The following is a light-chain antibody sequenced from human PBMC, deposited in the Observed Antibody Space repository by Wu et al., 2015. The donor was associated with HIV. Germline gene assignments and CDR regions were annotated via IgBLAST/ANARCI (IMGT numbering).Light chain of an antibody. J-gene: IGKJ1*01. CDR3: QQYNNWPPWT. V-gene: IGKV3-11*01. Sequence: EIVLTQSPATLSLSPGERATLSCRASQSVGSYLAWYQQKPGQAPRLLIYNAYDRATGIPARFSGSGSGTEFTLTISSMQSEDFAVYYCQQYNNWPPWTFGQGTKVEIK. CDR2: NAY. CDR1: QSVGSY.